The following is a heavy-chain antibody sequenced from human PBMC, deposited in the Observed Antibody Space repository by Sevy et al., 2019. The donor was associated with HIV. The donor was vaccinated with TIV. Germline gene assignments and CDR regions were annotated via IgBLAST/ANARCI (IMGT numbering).Heavy chain of an antibody. D-gene: IGHD7-27*01. CDR3: AMDEFLGLDY. CDR1: GFTFSSYS. J-gene: IGHJ4*02. V-gene: IGHV3-21*01. Sequence: GESLKISCAASGFTFSSYSMNWVRQAPGKGLEWVSSISSSSSYIYYADSVKGRFTISRDNAKNSLYLQMNSLRAEDTAVYYCAMDEFLGLDYWGQGTLVTVSS. CDR2: ISSSSSYI.